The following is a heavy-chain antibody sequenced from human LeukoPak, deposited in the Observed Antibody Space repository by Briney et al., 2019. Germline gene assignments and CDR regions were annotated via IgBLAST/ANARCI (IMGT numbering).Heavy chain of an antibody. Sequence: GASVKVSCKASGGTFSSYAISWVRQAPGQGLEWMGGIIPIFGTANYAQKFQGRVTITTDESTSTAYMELSSLRSEDTAVYYCASGLWAPGYFDYWGQGTLVTVSS. V-gene: IGHV1-69*05. CDR1: GGTFSSYA. D-gene: IGHD2/OR15-2a*01. CDR3: ASGLWAPGYFDY. J-gene: IGHJ4*02. CDR2: IIPIFGTA.